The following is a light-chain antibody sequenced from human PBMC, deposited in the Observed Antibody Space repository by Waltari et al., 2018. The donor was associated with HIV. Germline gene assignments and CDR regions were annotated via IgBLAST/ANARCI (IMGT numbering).Light chain of an antibody. CDR1: QSVSSSY. J-gene: IGKJ2*01. CDR3: HQYGASPRT. V-gene: IGKV3-20*01. Sequence: EIVLTQSPGTLSLSPGERATLSCRASQSVSSSYVAWYQQKPGQAPRLVMYGASSRATGIPDRFSGSGSGTEFTLTISRLEPEDFAVYYCHQYGASPRTFGQGTKLEIK. CDR2: GAS.